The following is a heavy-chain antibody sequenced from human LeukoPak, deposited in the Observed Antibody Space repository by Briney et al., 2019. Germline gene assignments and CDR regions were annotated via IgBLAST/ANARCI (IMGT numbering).Heavy chain of an antibody. CDR1: GFTFSSYA. CDR3: ARDRGELPMVD. CDR2: ISYDGSNK. V-gene: IGHV3-30-3*01. D-gene: IGHD1-26*01. J-gene: IGHJ4*02. Sequence: PGGSLRLSCAASGFTFSSYAMHWVRQAPGKGLEWVAVISYDGSNKYYADSVKGRFTISRDNSKNTLYLQMNSLRAEDTAVYYCARDRGELPMVDWGQGTLVTVSS.